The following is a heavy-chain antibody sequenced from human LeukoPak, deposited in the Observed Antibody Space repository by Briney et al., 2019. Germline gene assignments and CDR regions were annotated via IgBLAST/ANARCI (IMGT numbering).Heavy chain of an antibody. CDR1: GFTFSSYA. CDR3: ARDYREGPHYYFDY. CDR2: ISYDGSDK. J-gene: IGHJ4*02. D-gene: IGHD1-26*01. V-gene: IGHV3-30-3*01. Sequence: GRSLRLSCAASGFTFSSYAMHWVRQAPGKGLEWVAVISYDGSDKYYADSAKGRFTISRDNSKNTLYLQMNSLRAEDTAVYYCARDYREGPHYYFDYWGQGTLVTVSS.